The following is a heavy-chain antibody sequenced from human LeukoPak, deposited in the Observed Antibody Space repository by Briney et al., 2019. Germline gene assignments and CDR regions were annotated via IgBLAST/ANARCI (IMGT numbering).Heavy chain of an antibody. CDR1: GYTLTELS. CDR3: ATFTTMVRGVSYSSLVGY. D-gene: IGHD3-10*01. J-gene: IGHJ4*02. Sequence: ASVKVSCKVSGYTLTELSMHWVRQAPGKGLEWMGGFDPEDGETIYAQKFQGRVTMTEDTSTDTAYMELSSLRSEDTAVYYCATFTTMVRGVSYSSLVGYWGQGTLVTVSS. CDR2: FDPEDGET. V-gene: IGHV1-24*01.